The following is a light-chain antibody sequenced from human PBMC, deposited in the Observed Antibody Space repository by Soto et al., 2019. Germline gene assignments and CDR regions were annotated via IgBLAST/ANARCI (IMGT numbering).Light chain of an antibody. CDR3: QPYNNLIT. CDR2: GAS. CDR1: QSVNSN. Sequence: EVVVTQSSATLSVSPGERATLYCRASQSVNSNLAWYQQKPGQAPRLLIYGASTRATGIPARFSGSGSGTEFTLTISSLQSEDFAVYYCQPYNNLITFGQGTRLEIK. V-gene: IGKV3-15*01. J-gene: IGKJ5*01.